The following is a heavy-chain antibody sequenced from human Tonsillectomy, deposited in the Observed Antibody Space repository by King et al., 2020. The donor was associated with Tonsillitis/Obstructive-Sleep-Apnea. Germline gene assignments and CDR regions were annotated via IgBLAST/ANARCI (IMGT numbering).Heavy chain of an antibody. V-gene: IGHV4-39*07. Sequence: QLVESGPGLVKPSETLSLTCAVSGGSISNTNYFWGWIRQPPGKGLEWIGGIYYSGSTDYNPSLKSRVTMSVDTSKNQFSLRLRSVTAADTAVYYCAGTTLTIYYFAYWGKGPLATVSP. D-gene: IGHD4-17*01. CDR1: GGSISNTNYF. CDR3: AGTTLTIYYFAY. CDR2: IYYSGST. J-gene: IGHJ4*02.